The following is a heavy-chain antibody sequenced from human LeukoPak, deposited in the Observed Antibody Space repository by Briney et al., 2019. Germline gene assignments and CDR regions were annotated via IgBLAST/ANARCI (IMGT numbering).Heavy chain of an antibody. CDR2: MSHTGAT. Sequence: PSETLSLTCAVFGGSFSGYYWSWIRQSPEKGLEWIGEMSHTGATNYNPSLKSRVTVSVDTSKKQLSLNLRSVTAADTAVYYCARGLHYNILTGGMDVWGQGTTVTVSS. CDR3: ARGLHYNILTGGMDV. CDR1: GGSFSGYY. D-gene: IGHD3-9*01. J-gene: IGHJ6*02. V-gene: IGHV4-34*01.